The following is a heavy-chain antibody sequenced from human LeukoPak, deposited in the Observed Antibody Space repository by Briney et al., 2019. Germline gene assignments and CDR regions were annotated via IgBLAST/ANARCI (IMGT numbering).Heavy chain of an antibody. CDR2: MNPNSGNT. CDR3: ARGRRKKSSSWYGFDY. V-gene: IGHV1-8*03. J-gene: IGHJ4*02. CDR1: GYTFTSYD. Sequence: ASVKVSCKASGYTFTSYDINWVRQATGQGLEWMGWMNPNSGNTGYAQKFQGRVTITRNTSISTAYMELSSLRSEDTAVYYCARGRRKKSSSWYGFDYWGQGTLVTVSS. D-gene: IGHD6-13*01.